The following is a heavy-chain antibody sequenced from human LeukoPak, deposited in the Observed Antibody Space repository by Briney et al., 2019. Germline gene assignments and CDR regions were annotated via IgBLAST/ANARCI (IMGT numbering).Heavy chain of an antibody. CDR1: GFTFSDYY. V-gene: IGHV3-11*01. J-gene: IGHJ4*02. Sequence: GGSLRLSCAASGFTFSDYYMNWIRQAPGKGLEWVSYITTSGATTWYADSVKGRFTISRDDAKNSLYLQMNSLRAEDTAMYYCARVTTGAAEWGQGTLVTVPS. D-gene: IGHD1-1*01. CDR2: ITTSGATT. CDR3: ARVTTGAAE.